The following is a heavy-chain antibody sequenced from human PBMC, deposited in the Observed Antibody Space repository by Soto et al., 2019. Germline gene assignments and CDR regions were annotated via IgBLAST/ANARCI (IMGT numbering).Heavy chain of an antibody. CDR3: ARTPHDFWSGYYGMDV. CDR1: GFTFSSYG. J-gene: IGHJ6*02. V-gene: IGHV3-33*01. D-gene: IGHD3-3*01. Sequence: HPGGSLRLSCAASGFTFSSYGMHWVRQAPGKGLEWVAVIWYDGSNKYYADSVKGRFTISRDNSKNTLYLQMNSLRAEDTAVYYCARTPHDFWSGYYGMDVWGQGTRSPSP. CDR2: IWYDGSNK.